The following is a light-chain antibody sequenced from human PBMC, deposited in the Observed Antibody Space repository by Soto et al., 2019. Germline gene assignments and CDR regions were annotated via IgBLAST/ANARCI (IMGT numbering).Light chain of an antibody. CDR1: QSISSN. CDR2: GAS. V-gene: IGKV3-15*01. CDR3: QQYNNWCSST. J-gene: IGKJ1*01. Sequence: EIVMTQYPATLSVSPGERATLSCRSSQSISSNLAWYQQKPGKAPRLLIYGASTRANGIPAKFSGSGSGIEVTLTISSLQSKDFAVYYYQQYNNWCSSTFGQRTKVLIK.